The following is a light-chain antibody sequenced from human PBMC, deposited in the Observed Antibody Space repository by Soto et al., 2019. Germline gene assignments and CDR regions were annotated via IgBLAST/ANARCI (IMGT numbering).Light chain of an antibody. J-gene: IGLJ3*02. CDR3: SSYTSSSILAV. V-gene: IGLV2-14*01. CDR2: EVS. CDR1: SSDVGVYNY. Sequence: QSVLTQPASVSGSPGQSITISCTGTSSDVGVYNYVSWYQQHPGKAPKLMIYEVSNRPSGVSNRFSGSKSGNTASLTISGLQTEDEADYYCSSYTSSSILAVFGVGTKLTVL.